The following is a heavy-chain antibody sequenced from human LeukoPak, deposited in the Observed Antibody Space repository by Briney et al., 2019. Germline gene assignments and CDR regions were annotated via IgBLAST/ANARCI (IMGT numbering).Heavy chain of an antibody. Sequence: GESLKISCKGSGYSFTSYWIAWVRQMPGKGLEWMATIYPGDSETRYSPSFQGQVTISADKSITTAYLQWSSLKASDTAMYYCARRSSGGSYWDWGQGTLVTVSS. D-gene: IGHD1-26*01. J-gene: IGHJ4*02. CDR2: IYPGDSET. V-gene: IGHV5-51*01. CDR3: ARRSSGGSYWD. CDR1: GYSFTSYW.